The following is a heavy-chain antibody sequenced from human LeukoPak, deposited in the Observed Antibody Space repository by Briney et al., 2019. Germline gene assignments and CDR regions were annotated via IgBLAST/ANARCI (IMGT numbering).Heavy chain of an antibody. CDR2: ISYDGSNK. CDR3: ARDPAYDYVWGSYRPNYYFDY. Sequence: GGSLRLSCAASGFTFSSYAMPWVRQAPGKGLEWVAVISYDGSNKYYADSVKGRFTISRDNSKNTLYLQMNSLRAEDTAVYYCARDPAYDYVWGSYRPNYYFDYWGLGTLVTVSS. D-gene: IGHD3-16*02. J-gene: IGHJ4*02. CDR1: GFTFSSYA. V-gene: IGHV3-30-3*01.